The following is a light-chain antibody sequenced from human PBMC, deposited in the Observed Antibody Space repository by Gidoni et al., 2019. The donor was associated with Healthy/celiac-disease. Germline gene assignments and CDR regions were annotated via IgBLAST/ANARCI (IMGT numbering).Light chain of an antibody. J-gene: IGLJ2*01. CDR2: DVS. CDR3: SSYTSSSTVV. V-gene: IGLV2-14*01. Sequence: SALPQPASVSGSPVQSITISCTGTSSDVDGYNYVSWYQQHPGKAPKLMIYDVSNRPSGVSNRFSGSKSGNTASLTISGLQAEDEADYYCSSYTSSSTVVFGGGTKLTVL. CDR1: SSDVDGYNY.